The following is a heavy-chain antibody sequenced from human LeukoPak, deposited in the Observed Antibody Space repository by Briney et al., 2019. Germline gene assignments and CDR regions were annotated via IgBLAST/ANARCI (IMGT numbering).Heavy chain of an antibody. CDR3: AKPVIPSAYQGTYYMDV. J-gene: IGHJ6*03. D-gene: IGHD3-16*01. CDR2: IRHDESKT. CDR1: GLIFSIYG. V-gene: IGHV3-30*02. Sequence: GGSLTLSCSASGLIFSIYGMHWVRQAPGEGREWVAYIRHDESKTFYADSVKGRFTISRDNSKNTLYLQMHSLRAEDTALYYCAKPVIPSAYQGTYYMDVWGKGTTVTVSS.